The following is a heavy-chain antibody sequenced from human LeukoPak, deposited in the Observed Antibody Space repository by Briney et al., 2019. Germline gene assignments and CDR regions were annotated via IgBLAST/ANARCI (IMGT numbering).Heavy chain of an antibody. D-gene: IGHD2-2*01. V-gene: IGHV3-21*01. CDR2: ISSSSSYI. CDR1: GFTFSSYS. Sequence: GGSLRLSCAASGFTFSSYSMNWVRQAPGKGLEWVSSISSSSSYIYYADSVKGRFTISRDNAKNSLYLQMNSLRAEDTAVYYCARDPKGYCSSTSCYDLYYFDYWGQGTLVTVSS. CDR3: ARDPKGYCSSTSCYDLYYFDY. J-gene: IGHJ4*02.